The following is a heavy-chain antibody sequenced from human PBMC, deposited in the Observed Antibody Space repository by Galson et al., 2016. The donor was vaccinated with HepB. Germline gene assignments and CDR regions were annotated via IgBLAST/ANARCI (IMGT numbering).Heavy chain of an antibody. J-gene: IGHJ4*02. CDR2: FHYSGST. CDR1: GGSISSSAYY. CDR3: ARHRKSVAGNLYHFDY. V-gene: IGHV4-39*01. Sequence: ETLSLTCTVSGGSISSSAYYWGWIRQPPGKGLEWIGTFHYSGSTFSNPSLKSRVTTSGDASKNRFYLRVTSVTAADTAVYYCARHRKSVAGNLYHFDYWGQGTLVTVSS. D-gene: IGHD6-19*01.